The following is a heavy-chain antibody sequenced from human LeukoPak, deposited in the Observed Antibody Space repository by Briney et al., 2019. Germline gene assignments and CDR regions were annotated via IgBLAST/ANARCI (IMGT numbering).Heavy chain of an antibody. CDR3: ATSSEGIQYIH. J-gene: IGHJ4*02. Sequence: ASVKVSFTASGYTFTVYYMHWVRQAPGQGGERMGWINPKSGGTNYTQKFQGRVTITRERAISTAYMELSSLRSDDTALYYCATSSEGIQYIHWRQATLLTVSS. D-gene: IGHD2/OR15-2a*01. V-gene: IGHV1-2*02. CDR2: INPKSGGT. CDR1: GYTFTVYY.